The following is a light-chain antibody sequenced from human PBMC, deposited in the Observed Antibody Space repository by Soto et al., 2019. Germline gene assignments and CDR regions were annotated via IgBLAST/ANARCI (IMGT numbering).Light chain of an antibody. Sequence: EIVMTQSPATLSVSPGDGATLSCRASQSVGSNLAWYQQKPGQAPRLLIYESSNRATGIAARFSGSGSGTEFTLTISSLQSEDFAVYYCQQYNNWPPVTFGQGTKVDI. V-gene: IGKV3D-15*01. CDR2: ESS. CDR1: QSVGSN. J-gene: IGKJ1*01. CDR3: QQYNNWPPVT.